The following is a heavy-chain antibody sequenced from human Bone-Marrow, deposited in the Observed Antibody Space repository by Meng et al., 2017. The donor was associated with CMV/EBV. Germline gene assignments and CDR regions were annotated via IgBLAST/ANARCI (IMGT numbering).Heavy chain of an antibody. CDR1: GYTFTNYD. V-gene: IGHV1-8*01. CDR2: MNPNSGNA. Sequence: ASVKVSCKPSGYTFTNYDINWVRQATGQGLEWMGWMNPNSGNAGDAQKFQGRVTMTRNTSINTAYMELSSLRCEDTAICYCARYGLRGFFDYCGQRTLVTVSS. CDR3: ARYGLRGFFDY. J-gene: IGHJ4*02. D-gene: IGHD3-10*01.